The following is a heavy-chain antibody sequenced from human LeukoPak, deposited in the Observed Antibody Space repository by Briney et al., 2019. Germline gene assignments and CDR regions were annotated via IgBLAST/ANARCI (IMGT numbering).Heavy chain of an antibody. CDR1: GGSISSSSYY. CDR3: ARGGYDYVWGSYRRPTALDY. D-gene: IGHD3-16*02. J-gene: IGHJ4*02. V-gene: IGHV4-39*07. CDR2: IYHSGST. Sequence: PSETLSLTCTVSGGSISSSSYYWGWIRQPPGKGLEWIGSIYHSGSTYYNPSLKSRVTISVDTSKNQFSLKLSSVTAADTAVYYCARGGYDYVWGSYRRPTALDYWGQGTLVTVSS.